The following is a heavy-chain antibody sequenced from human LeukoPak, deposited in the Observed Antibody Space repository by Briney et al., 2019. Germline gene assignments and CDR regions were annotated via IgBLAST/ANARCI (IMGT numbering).Heavy chain of an antibody. V-gene: IGHV3-23*01. J-gene: IGHJ4*02. CDR3: AKDQRVVGAPGFDY. Sequence: GGSLRLSCAASGFTFSSYAMSWVRQAPGKGLEWVSAISGSGGSTYYADSVKGRFTISRDNSKNTLCLQMNSLRAEDTAVYYCAKDQRVVGAPGFDYWGQGTLVTVSS. CDR2: ISGSGGST. D-gene: IGHD1-26*01. CDR1: GFTFSSYA.